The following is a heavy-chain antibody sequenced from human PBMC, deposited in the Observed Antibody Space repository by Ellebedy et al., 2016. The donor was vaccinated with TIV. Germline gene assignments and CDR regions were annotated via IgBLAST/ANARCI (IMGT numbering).Heavy chain of an antibody. Sequence: PGGSLRLSCAASGFTFSLNWMYWVRQAPGKGLEWVANIKEDGSEGYYVDSVKGRFTISRDNAKNSLYLQMNSLRAEDTAVYYCVRDLHWSYFDWGQGTLVTVSS. D-gene: IGHD1-26*01. V-gene: IGHV3-7*03. CDR3: VRDLHWSYFD. J-gene: IGHJ4*02. CDR1: GFTFSLNW. CDR2: IKEDGSEG.